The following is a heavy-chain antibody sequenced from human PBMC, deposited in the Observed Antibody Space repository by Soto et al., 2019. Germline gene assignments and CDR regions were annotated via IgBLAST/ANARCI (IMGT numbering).Heavy chain of an antibody. CDR1: GYTDNTYG. Sequence: QVPLVQSGTEVKKPGASVKVSCKASGYTDNTYGITWVRQAPGQGLEGMGWISAYNGNTNYAQKFQGRVTMTADTSTSTGYMELRSLTSDDTAVYYCATVNPYYYFDLWGRGTLVTVSS. V-gene: IGHV1-18*01. D-gene: IGHD4-17*01. J-gene: IGHJ2*01. CDR2: ISAYNGNT. CDR3: ATVNPYYYFDL.